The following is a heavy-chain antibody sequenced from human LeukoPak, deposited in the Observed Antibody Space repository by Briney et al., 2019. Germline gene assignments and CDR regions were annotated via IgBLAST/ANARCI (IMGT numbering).Heavy chain of an antibody. CDR3: AKKNSGLHPFDF. Sequence: GGSLRLSCAASGFSFSSSPMSWVCQAPGKGLEWVSGISSSGGDTPYADSVKGRFTISRDNSKNTLYLQMNSLRAEDTAVYYCAKKNSGLHPFDFWGQGTLVIVSS. D-gene: IGHD4-23*01. J-gene: IGHJ4*02. V-gene: IGHV3-23*01. CDR2: ISSSGGDT. CDR1: GFSFSSSP.